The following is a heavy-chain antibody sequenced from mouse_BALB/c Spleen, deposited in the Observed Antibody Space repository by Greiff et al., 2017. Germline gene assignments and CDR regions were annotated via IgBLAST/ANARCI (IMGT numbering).Heavy chain of an antibody. Sequence: VKLQESGPGLVAPSQSLSITCTVSGFSLTSYGVHWVRQPPGKGLEWLGVIWAGGSTNYNSALMSRLSISKDNSKSQVFLKMNSLQTDDTAMYYCARVYGSSSDWYFDVWGAGTTVTVSS. J-gene: IGHJ1*01. V-gene: IGHV2-9*02. D-gene: IGHD1-1*01. CDR3: ARVYGSSSDWYFDV. CDR2: IWAGGST. CDR1: GFSLTSYG.